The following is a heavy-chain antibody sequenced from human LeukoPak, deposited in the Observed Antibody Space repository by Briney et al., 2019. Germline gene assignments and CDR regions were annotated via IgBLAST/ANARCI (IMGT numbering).Heavy chain of an antibody. D-gene: IGHD2-2*01. J-gene: IGHJ4*02. V-gene: IGHV3-30*18. CDR1: GFTFSHYD. Sequence: GGSLRLSCAASGFTFSHYDIHWLRQAPGKGLEWVAVISFNGNDKYYRDSVKGRFTISRDNSKSTLYLHMNSLRPEDTAVYFCAKDRSYASSSYSFEYWGQGTLVTVSS. CDR3: AKDRSYASSSYSFEY. CDR2: ISFNGNDK.